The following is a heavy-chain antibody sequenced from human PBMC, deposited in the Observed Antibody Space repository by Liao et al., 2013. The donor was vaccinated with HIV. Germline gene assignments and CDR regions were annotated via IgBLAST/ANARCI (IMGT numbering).Heavy chain of an antibody. J-gene: IGHJ4*02. CDR2: IYNRGST. CDR1: GASISSGDYY. CDR3: ARSYDYVWGSYYAY. V-gene: IGHV4-30-4*08. Sequence: QVQLQESGPGLVKPSQTLSLTCTVSGASISSGDYYWSWIRQPPGKGLEWIGYIYNRGSTYYNPSLKSRVTISIDTSKNQFSLKLSSVTAADTAVYYCARSYDYVWGSYYAYWGQGTLVTVSS. D-gene: IGHD3-16*01.